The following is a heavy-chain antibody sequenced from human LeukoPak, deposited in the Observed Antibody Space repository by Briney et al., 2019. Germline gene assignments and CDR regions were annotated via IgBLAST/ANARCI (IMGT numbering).Heavy chain of an antibody. CDR2: ISGSGGST. V-gene: IGHV3-23*01. Sequence: GGSLRLSCAASGFTFSSYAMSWVRQAPGKGLEWVSAISGSGGSTYYADSVKGRFTISRDNSKNTLHLQMNSLRAEDTAVYYCAKDLTDYVWGSYRYTGDAFDIWGQGTMVTVSS. J-gene: IGHJ3*02. CDR3: AKDLTDYVWGSYRYTGDAFDI. D-gene: IGHD3-16*02. CDR1: GFTFSSYA.